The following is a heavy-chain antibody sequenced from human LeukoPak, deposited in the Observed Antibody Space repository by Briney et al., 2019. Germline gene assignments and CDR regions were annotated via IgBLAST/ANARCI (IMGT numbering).Heavy chain of an antibody. Sequence: GASVKVSCKASGYTFTGYYMHWVRQAPGQGLEWMGWINPNSGGTNYAQKFQGWVTMTRDTSISTAYMELSRLRSDDTAVYYCASVSVGATNYYYYYYYMDVWGKGTTVTVSS. CDR2: INPNSGGT. CDR3: ASVSVGATNYYYYYYYMDV. J-gene: IGHJ6*03. CDR1: GYTFTGYY. D-gene: IGHD1-26*01. V-gene: IGHV1-2*04.